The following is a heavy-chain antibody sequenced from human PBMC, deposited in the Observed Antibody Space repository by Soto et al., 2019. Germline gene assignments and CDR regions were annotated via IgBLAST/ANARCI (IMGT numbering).Heavy chain of an antibody. CDR1: GFSLTTDRVG. CDR3: SHAYGGRSHY. V-gene: IGHV2-5*02. Sequence: QITLKESGPTLVKPTQTLTLTCTFSGFSLTTDRVGVGWIRQPPGEALEWLAVIYWDDSKTYRPSLESRLTITKDTTKNQVALTMTNMDSLDTDTYYCSHAYGGRSHYWGQGTLVTVSS. D-gene: IGHD1-26*01. J-gene: IGHJ4*02. CDR2: IYWDDSK.